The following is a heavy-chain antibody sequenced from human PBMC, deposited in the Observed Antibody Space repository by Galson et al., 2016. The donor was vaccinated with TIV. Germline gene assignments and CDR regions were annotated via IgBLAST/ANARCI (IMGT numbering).Heavy chain of an antibody. CDR3: ASPFPGGDDFWSAYYDAFDG. Sequence: SETLSLTCEVYGGSFNRYYWTWIRQPPGKGLEWIGQINHRGSTKYNPSLTSRVTISIDTSKNQFSLTMTSMTAADTAVYYCASPFPGGDDFWSAYYDAFDGGGQGTMVTVSS. V-gene: IGHV4-34*01. CDR1: GGSFNRYY. CDR2: INHRGST. D-gene: IGHD3-3*01. J-gene: IGHJ3*01.